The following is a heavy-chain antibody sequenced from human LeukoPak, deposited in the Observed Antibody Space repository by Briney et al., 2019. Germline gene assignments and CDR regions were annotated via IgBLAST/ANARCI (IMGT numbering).Heavy chain of an antibody. Sequence: GGSLRLSCAASGFTFSRYWMHWVRQAPGKGLVWVSSISGDGTATHYADSVKGRFTISRDNAKNMVYLQMNSLRVEDTAVYYCVRLLDSDYWGQGTLVTVSS. CDR3: VRLLDSDY. J-gene: IGHJ4*02. CDR2: ISGDGTAT. V-gene: IGHV3-74*01. CDR1: GFTFSRYW.